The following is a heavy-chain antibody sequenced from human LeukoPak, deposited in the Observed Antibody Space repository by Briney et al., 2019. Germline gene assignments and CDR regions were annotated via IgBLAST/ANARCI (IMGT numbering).Heavy chain of an antibody. D-gene: IGHD3-9*01. CDR2: INPNSGGT. Sequence: EASVKVSCKGSGYTFTGYYMHWVRQAPGQGLEWMGWINPNSGGTNYAQKFQGRVTMTRDTSISTAYMELSRLRSDDTAVYYYARPYYDILTGYYPYYYYYGMDVWGQGTTVTVSS. V-gene: IGHV1-2*02. CDR3: ARPYYDILTGYYPYYYYYGMDV. J-gene: IGHJ6*02. CDR1: GYTFTGYY.